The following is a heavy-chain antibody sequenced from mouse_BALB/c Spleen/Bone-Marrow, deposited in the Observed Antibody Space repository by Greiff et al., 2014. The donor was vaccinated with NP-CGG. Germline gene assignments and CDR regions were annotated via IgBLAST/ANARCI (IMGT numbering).Heavy chain of an antibody. CDR2: IDPRSGGT. CDR3: ARGGITTVVPYSTDY. CDR1: GYAFTNYL. V-gene: IGHV1-54*03. Sequence: VNLVESGAELVRPGTSVKVSCKASGYAFTNYLIEWVKQRPGQGLEWIGVIDPRSGGTDYNEKFKGKAPLTADKSSSTAYMQLNSLTSGDSAVYFCARGGITTVVPYSTDYWGQGTSVTVSS. D-gene: IGHD1-1*01. J-gene: IGHJ4*01.